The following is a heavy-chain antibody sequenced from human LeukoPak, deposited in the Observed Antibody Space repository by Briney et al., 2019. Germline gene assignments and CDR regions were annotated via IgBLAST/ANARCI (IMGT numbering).Heavy chain of an antibody. CDR1: GGTFSSYA. CDR3: ASWGKRFLEWYYLDV. V-gene: IGHV1-69*05. J-gene: IGHJ6*03. D-gene: IGHD3-3*01. CDR2: IIPIFGTA. Sequence: ASVKVSCKASGGTFSSYAISWVRQAPGQGLEWMGGIIPIFGTANYAQKFQGRVTITTDESTSTAYMELSSPRSEDTAVYYCASWGKRFLEWYYLDVWGKGTTVTVSS.